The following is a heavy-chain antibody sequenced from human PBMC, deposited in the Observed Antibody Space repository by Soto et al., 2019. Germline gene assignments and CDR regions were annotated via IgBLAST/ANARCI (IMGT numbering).Heavy chain of an antibody. CDR3: ARSLGYCTGGTCYYYFDY. Sequence: ASVKVSCKASGYTFTSYAISWVRQAPGQGLEWMGRTSVYNGNTNYAQKCQGRVTMTTDTSTRTAYMELRSLRPDDTAVYYCARSLGYCTGGTCYYYFDYWGQGTLVTVSS. CDR2: TSVYNGNT. CDR1: GYTFTSYA. V-gene: IGHV1-18*01. J-gene: IGHJ4*02. D-gene: IGHD2-15*01.